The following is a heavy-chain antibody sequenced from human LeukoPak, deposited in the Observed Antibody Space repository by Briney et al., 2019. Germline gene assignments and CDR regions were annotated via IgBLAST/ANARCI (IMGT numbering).Heavy chain of an antibody. D-gene: IGHD2-2*01. CDR1: GFTFSSYA. V-gene: IGHV3-23*01. CDR2: ISGSGGST. CDR3: AKDHCSSTSCYGGRN. Sequence: GGSLRLSCAASGFTFSSYAMSWVRQAPGKGLEWVSAISGSGGSTYYADSVKGRFTISRDNSKNTLYLQMNSLRAEDTAVYYCAKDHCSSTSCYGGRNWGQGTLVTVSS. J-gene: IGHJ4*02.